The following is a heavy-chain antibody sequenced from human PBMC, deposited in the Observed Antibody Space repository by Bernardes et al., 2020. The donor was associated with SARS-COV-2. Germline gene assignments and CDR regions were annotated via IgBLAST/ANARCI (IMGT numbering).Heavy chain of an antibody. V-gene: IGHV3-64D*06. D-gene: IGHD3-9*01. CDR1: GFSFSYA. CDR3: VKDLFYDILTGYSFFDY. Sequence: GGSLRLSCAASGFSFSYAMHWVRQAPGKGLEYVSAISSNGGSTYYADSVKGRFTISRDNSKNTLYLQMSSLRAEDTAVYYCVKDLFYDILTGYSFFDYWGQGTLVTVSS. J-gene: IGHJ4*02. CDR2: ISSNGGST.